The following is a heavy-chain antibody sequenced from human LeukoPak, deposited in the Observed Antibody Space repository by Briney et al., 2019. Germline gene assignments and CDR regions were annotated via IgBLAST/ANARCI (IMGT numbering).Heavy chain of an antibody. Sequence: GGSLRLSCAASGFTVSSNYMSWVRQAPGKGLGWVSVIYSGGSTYYADSVKGRFTISRDNSKNTLYLQMNSLRAEDTAVYYCARDVVGAQPGYWGQGTLVTVSS. D-gene: IGHD1-26*01. V-gene: IGHV3-53*01. CDR1: GFTVSSNY. CDR2: IYSGGST. CDR3: ARDVVGAQPGY. J-gene: IGHJ4*02.